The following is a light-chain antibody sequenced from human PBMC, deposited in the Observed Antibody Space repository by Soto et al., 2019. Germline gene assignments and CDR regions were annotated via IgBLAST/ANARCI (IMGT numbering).Light chain of an antibody. J-gene: IGLJ2*01. V-gene: IGLV1-51*01. CDR1: NSNIGNNY. CDR2: DNS. Sequence: QSVLTQPPSVSAAPGQKVTISCSGRNSNIGNNYVSWFQQLPGTAPKLLIYDNSKRPSGIPDRFSGSKSGASATLGITGLQTGDEADYYCGTWDDTLSVVFGGGTKLTVL. CDR3: GTWDDTLSVV.